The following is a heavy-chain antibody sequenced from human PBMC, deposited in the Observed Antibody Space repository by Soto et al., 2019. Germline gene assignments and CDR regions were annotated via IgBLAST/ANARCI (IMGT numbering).Heavy chain of an antibody. CDR2: IHSDGSST. V-gene: IGHV3-74*01. CDR3: SRGDRGAFDL. D-gene: IGHD2-21*02. J-gene: IGHJ3*01. Sequence: EVQLVESEGGLVQPGGSLRLSCAASGFTFSYYWMHWVRQAPGQGLGWVSRIHSDGSSTNYADSVKGRFTISRDNAKNTMYLLMNSLRDEDTAVYYCSRGDRGAFDLWGQGTMVTVSS. CDR1: GFTFSYYW.